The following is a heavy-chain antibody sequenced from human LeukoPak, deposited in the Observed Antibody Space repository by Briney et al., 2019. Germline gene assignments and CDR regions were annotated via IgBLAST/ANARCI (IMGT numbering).Heavy chain of an antibody. Sequence: SETLSLICTVSGGSISSYYWSWIRQPPGKGLEWIGYIYTSGSTNYNPSLKNRVTISVDTSKNQFSLKLSSVTAADTAVYYCARRSRWFGEFDYWGQGTLVTVSS. CDR3: ARRSRWFGEFDY. CDR1: GGSISSYY. J-gene: IGHJ4*02. CDR2: IYTSGST. V-gene: IGHV4-4*09. D-gene: IGHD3-10*01.